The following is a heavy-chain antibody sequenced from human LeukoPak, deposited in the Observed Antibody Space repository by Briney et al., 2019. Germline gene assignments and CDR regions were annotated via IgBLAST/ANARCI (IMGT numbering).Heavy chain of an antibody. CDR3: ARDIVVVVAAHFDY. CDR2: ISGSGATT. CDR1: GFTLSNGA. V-gene: IGHV3-23*01. D-gene: IGHD2-15*01. Sequence: GGSLRLSCVAFGFTLSNGAMSWFGQAPGKGLEWVSAISGSGATTHYADSVKGRFTISRDNSKNTLYLQMNSLRAEDTAVYYCARDIVVVVAAHFDYWGQGTLVSVSS. J-gene: IGHJ4*02.